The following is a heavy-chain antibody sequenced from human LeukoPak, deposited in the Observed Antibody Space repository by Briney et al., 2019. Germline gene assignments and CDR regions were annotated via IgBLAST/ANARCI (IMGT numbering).Heavy chain of an antibody. Sequence: GSLRLSCAASGFTFSNYGMHWVRQAPGKGLEWVAVISYDGSNKYYADSVKGRFTISRDNSKNTLYLQMNSLRAEDTAVYYCAKNWYYYDSSGYSHDAFDIWGQGTMVTVSS. CDR3: AKNWYYYDSSGYSHDAFDI. CDR1: GFTFSNYG. V-gene: IGHV3-30*18. CDR2: ISYDGSNK. J-gene: IGHJ3*02. D-gene: IGHD3-22*01.